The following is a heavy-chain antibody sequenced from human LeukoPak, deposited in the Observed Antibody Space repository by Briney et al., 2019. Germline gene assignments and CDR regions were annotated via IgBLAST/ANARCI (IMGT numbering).Heavy chain of an antibody. CDR2: IHHSGST. D-gene: IGHD3-22*01. V-gene: IGHV4-30-2*01. CDR1: GGSISSGGYS. CDR3: ARQMGYDSPHWYFDL. J-gene: IGHJ2*01. Sequence: SETLSLTCAVSGGSISSGGYSWSWIRQPPGKGLEWIGYIHHSGSTYYNPSLKSRVTISVDRSKNQFSLKLSSVTAADTAVYYCARQMGYDSPHWYFDLWGRGTLVTVSS.